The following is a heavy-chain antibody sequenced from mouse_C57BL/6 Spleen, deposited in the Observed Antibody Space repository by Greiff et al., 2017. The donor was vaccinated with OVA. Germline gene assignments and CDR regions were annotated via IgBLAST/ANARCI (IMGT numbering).Heavy chain of an antibody. CDR3: ARECLDY. D-gene: IGHD6-1*01. CDR1: GYTFTDYY. J-gene: IGHJ2*01. CDR2: IFPGSGST. V-gene: IGHV1-75*01. Sequence: VQLQQSGPELVKPGASVKISCKASGYTFTDYYINWVKQRPGQGLEWIGWIFPGSGSTYYNEKFKGKATLTVDKSSSTAHRWLSSVASEDSAVYFCARECLDYWGQGTTLTVSS.